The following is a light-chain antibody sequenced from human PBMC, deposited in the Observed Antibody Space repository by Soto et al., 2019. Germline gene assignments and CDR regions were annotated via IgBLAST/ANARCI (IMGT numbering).Light chain of an antibody. CDR3: SSYTRSSTLYVV. Sequence: QSVLTQPASVSGSPGQSITISCTGSSSDVGGYNYVSWYQQHPGKAPKLMIYDVSNRPSGVSNRFSGSKSGNTASLTISGRQAEDEADYYCSSYTRSSTLYVVFAGGTKLTVL. CDR1: SSDVGGYNY. CDR2: DVS. J-gene: IGLJ2*01. V-gene: IGLV2-14*01.